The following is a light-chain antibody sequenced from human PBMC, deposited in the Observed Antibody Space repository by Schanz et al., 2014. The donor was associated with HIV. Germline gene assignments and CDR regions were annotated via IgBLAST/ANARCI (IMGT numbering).Light chain of an antibody. Sequence: QSALTQPASVSGSPGQSITISCTGTSSDVGSYNLVSWYQQHPGKAPKLMIYDVSKRPSGVPDRFSGSKSGNTASLTVSGLQAEDEADYYCSSYAGSNNLEVVFGGGTKLTVL. J-gene: IGLJ2*01. V-gene: IGLV2-14*02. CDR2: DVS. CDR1: SSDVGSYNL. CDR3: SSYAGSNNLEVV.